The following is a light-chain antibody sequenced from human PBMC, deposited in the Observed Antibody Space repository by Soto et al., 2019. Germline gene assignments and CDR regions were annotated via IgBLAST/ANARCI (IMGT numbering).Light chain of an antibody. CDR2: KVS. V-gene: IGKV2-30*02. J-gene: IGKJ5*01. CDR3: MQGTHWPIT. Sequence: DVLMTQTPLSLPVTLGQPASISCRSNQSLVHSDGIAYFSWFQQRPGRSPRRLIYKVSNRDSGVPARFSGSGSGTDFALKISRVEAEDVGVYYCMQGTHWPITFCQGTRLEI. CDR1: QSLVHSDGIAY.